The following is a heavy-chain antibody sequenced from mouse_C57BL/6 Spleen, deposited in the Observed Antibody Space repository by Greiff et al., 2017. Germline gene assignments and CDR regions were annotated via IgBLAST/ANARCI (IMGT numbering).Heavy chain of an antibody. CDR2: IDPSASYT. CDR3: ARSRTTVVAPDY. V-gene: IGHV1-50*01. Sequence: QVQLQQPGAELVKPGASVKLSCKASGYTFTSYWMQWVKQRPGQGLEWIGEIDPSASYTNYNQTFKGKATLTVDTSSSTAYMQLSSLTSEDSAVYYCARSRTTVVAPDYWGQGTTLTVSS. CDR1: GYTFTSYW. J-gene: IGHJ2*01. D-gene: IGHD1-1*01.